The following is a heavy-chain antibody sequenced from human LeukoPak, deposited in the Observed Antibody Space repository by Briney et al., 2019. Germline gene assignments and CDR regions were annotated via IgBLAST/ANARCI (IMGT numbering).Heavy chain of an antibody. CDR1: GFTFDDYG. CDR3: AREGRYSNYPSGYYYYMDV. CDR2: ISSSSYI. D-gene: IGHD4-11*01. Sequence: GGSLRLSCAASGFTFDDYGMSWVRQAPGKGLEWVSPISSSSYIYYADSVKGRFTISRDNAKNSLYLQMNSLRAEDTAVYYCAREGRYSNYPSGYYYYMDVWGKGTTVTASS. J-gene: IGHJ6*03. V-gene: IGHV3-69-1*01.